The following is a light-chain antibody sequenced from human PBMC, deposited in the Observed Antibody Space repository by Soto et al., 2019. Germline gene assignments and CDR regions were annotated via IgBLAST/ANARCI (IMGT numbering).Light chain of an antibody. Sequence: EIVMTQSPVTLSVSPGERATVSCRASQSVSSNLAWYQQKPGQAPRLLIYGASTRATGIPARFSGSRSGTEFTLTISSLQSEDFAVYYCQQYNNWPRTFGQGTKVEI. CDR2: GAS. V-gene: IGKV3-15*01. J-gene: IGKJ1*01. CDR1: QSVSSN. CDR3: QQYNNWPRT.